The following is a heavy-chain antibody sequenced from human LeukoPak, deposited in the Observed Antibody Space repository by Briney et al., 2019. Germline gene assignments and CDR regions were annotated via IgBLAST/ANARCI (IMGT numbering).Heavy chain of an antibody. V-gene: IGHV1-69*04. CDR2: IIPILGIA. CDR1: GGTFSSYA. CDR3: ARDYYGSGSYSP. D-gene: IGHD3-10*01. Sequence: SVKVSCKASGGTFSSYAISWVRQAPGQGLEWMGRIIPILGIANYAQKFQGRATITADKSTSTAYMELSSLRSEDTAVYYCARDYYGSGSYSPWGQGTLVTVSS. J-gene: IGHJ5*02.